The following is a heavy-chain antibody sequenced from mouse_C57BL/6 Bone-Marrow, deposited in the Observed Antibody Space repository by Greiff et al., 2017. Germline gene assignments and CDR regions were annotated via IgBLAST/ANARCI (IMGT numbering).Heavy chain of an antibody. CDR1: GYTFTDYY. V-gene: IGHV1-19*01. CDR3: ARSHYGSSYNY. CDR2: INPYNGGT. D-gene: IGHD1-1*01. J-gene: IGHJ2*01. Sequence: VQLQQSGPVLVKPGALVKMSCKASGYTFTDYYMNWVKQSHGKSLEWIGVINPYNGGTSYNQKFKGKATLTVDKSSSTAYMELNSLTSEDSAVYYCARSHYGSSYNYWGQGTTLTVSS.